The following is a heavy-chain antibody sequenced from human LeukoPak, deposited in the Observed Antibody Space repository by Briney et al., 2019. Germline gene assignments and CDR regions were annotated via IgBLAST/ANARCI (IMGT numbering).Heavy chain of an antibody. CDR3: ARRTRYYYDSSGYYRY. V-gene: IGHV4-34*01. D-gene: IGHD3-22*01. J-gene: IGHJ4*02. Sequence: SETLSLTCAVYGGSFSGYYWSWIRQPPGKGLEWIGEINHSGGTNYNPSLKSRVTISVDTSKNHFSLKLSSVTAADTAVYYCARRTRYYYDSSGYYRYWGQGTLVTVSS. CDR2: INHSGGT. CDR1: GGSFSGYY.